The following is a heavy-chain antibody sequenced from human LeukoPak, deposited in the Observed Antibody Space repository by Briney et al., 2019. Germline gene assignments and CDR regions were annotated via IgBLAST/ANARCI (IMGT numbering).Heavy chain of an antibody. CDR2: IIPIFGTA. J-gene: IGHJ6*02. V-gene: IGHV1-69*13. D-gene: IGHD4-17*01. CDR3: ARESTVTSHCYYYGMDV. Sequence: SVKVSCTASGGTFSSYAISWVRQAPGQGLEWMGGIIPIFGTANYAQKFQGRVTITADESTSTAYMELSSLRSEDTAVYYCARESTVTSHCYYYGMDVWGQGTTVTVSS. CDR1: GGTFSSYA.